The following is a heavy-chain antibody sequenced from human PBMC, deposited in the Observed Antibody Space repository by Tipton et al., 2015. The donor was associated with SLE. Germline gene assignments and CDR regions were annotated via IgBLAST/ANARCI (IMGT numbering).Heavy chain of an antibody. V-gene: IGHV4-34*01. D-gene: IGHD2-15*01. CDR1: GGSFSGYY. CDR3: ARAPTGVVADTYWFDP. CDR2: INHSGST. J-gene: IGHJ5*02. Sequence: TLSLTCAVYGGSFSGYYWSWIRQPPGKGLEWIGEINHSGSTNYNPSLKSRVTISVDTSKNQFFLKLSSVTAADTAVYYCARAPTGVVADTYWFDPWGQGTLGTVSA.